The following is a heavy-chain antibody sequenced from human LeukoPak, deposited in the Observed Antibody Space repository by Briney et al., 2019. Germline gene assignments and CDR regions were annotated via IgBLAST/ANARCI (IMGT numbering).Heavy chain of an antibody. Sequence: SETLSLTCTVSGGSISSSNWWSWVRQPPGKGLEWIGEIYHSGSTNYNPSLKSRVTISVDTSKNQFSLKLSSMTAADPAVYYCARGLVIAVTGWGQWELPPAGHDSWGQGTLVTVSS. CDR1: GGSISSSNW. V-gene: IGHV4-4*02. D-gene: IGHD1-26*01. CDR3: ARGLVIAVTGWGQWELPPAGHDS. CDR2: IYHSGST. J-gene: IGHJ4*02.